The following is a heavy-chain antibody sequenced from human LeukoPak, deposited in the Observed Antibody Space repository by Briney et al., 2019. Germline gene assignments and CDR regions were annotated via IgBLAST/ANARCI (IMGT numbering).Heavy chain of an antibody. J-gene: IGHJ6*02. CDR2: IIAYNGDT. D-gene: IGHD6-6*01. V-gene: IGHV1-18*01. Sequence: ASVKVSCKTSGYIFAHNGISWVRQAPGQGPEWMGWIIAYNGDTNYAQNFQGRVTMTRDTSTSTVYMELRSLRSDDTAVYYCARGNRYSSSFRVYYGMDVWGQGTTVTVSS. CDR1: GYIFAHNG. CDR3: ARGNRYSSSFRVYYGMDV.